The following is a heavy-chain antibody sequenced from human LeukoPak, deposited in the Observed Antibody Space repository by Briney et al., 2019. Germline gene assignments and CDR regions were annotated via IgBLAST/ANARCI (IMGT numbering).Heavy chain of an antibody. CDR2: ISGSGGST. D-gene: IGHD3-10*01. CDR3: ARVTTSGSYKFDN. CDR1: GLTFSSYA. Sequence: GGSLRLSCAASGLTFSSYAMSWVRQAPGKGLEWVSAISGSGGSTYYADSVKGRFTISRDNSKNTLYLQMNSLRAEDTAVYYCARVTTSGSYKFDNWGQGTLVTVSS. V-gene: IGHV3-23*01. J-gene: IGHJ4*02.